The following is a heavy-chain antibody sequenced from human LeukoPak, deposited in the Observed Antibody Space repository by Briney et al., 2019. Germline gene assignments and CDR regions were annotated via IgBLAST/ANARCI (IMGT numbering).Heavy chain of an antibody. CDR3: VVITWDY. D-gene: IGHD3-22*01. Sequence: GGSLRLSCAASGFTFSTYEMNWVRRAPGKGLEWVSYISSSGSTIYYADSVKGRFTISRDNAENSLYLQMNSLRAEDAAIYYCVVITWDYWGQGTLVTVSS. J-gene: IGHJ4*02. V-gene: IGHV3-48*03. CDR2: ISSSGSTI. CDR1: GFTFSTYE.